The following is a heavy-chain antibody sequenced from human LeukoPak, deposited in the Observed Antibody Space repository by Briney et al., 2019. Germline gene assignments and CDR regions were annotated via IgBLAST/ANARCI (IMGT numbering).Heavy chain of an antibody. V-gene: IGHV3-23*01. CDR2: ISGSGGGT. D-gene: IGHD1-26*01. CDR1: GFTFSSYA. CDR3: AKDLGRYRNNYFDY. Sequence: GGSLRLSCAASGFTFSSYAMSWVRQAPEKGLEWVSTISGSGGGTYYADSVKGRFTISRDDSKNTLYLRMNSLRAEDTAVYYCAKDLGRYRNNYFDYWGQGTLVTVSS. J-gene: IGHJ4*02.